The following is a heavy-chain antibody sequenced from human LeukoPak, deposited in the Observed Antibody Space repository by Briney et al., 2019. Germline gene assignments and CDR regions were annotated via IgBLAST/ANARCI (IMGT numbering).Heavy chain of an antibody. CDR1: GASISSYY. Sequence: PETLSLTCTVSGASISSYYWSWIRQPPGKGLEWIGYIYYSGSTSYNPSLKSRVTISVDTSKNQFSLKLSSVTAADTAVYYCARRGFRYFDEYYFDYWGQGTLVTVSS. D-gene: IGHD3-9*01. CDR2: IYYSGST. V-gene: IGHV4-59*08. CDR3: ARRGFRYFDEYYFDY. J-gene: IGHJ4*02.